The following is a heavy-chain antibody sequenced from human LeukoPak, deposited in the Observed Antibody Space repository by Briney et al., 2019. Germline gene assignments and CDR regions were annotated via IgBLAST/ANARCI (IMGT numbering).Heavy chain of an antibody. D-gene: IGHD3-9*01. CDR1: GFTFTSSA. CDR2: IVVGSGNT. CDR3: AASTFSLRRWLLYEPFDP. Sequence: SVKVSCKASGFTFTSSAMQWVRQARGQRLEWIGWIVVGSGNTNYAQKFQERVTITRDMSTSTAYMELSSLRSEDTAVYYCAASTFSLRRWLLYEPFDPWDQGTLVTVSS. V-gene: IGHV1-58*02. J-gene: IGHJ5*02.